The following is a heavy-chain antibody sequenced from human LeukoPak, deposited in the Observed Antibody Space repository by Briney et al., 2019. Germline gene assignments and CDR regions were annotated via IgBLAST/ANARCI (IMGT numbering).Heavy chain of an antibody. CDR3: ARGSIENFLWFGVTWFDP. Sequence: GASVKVSCKASGGTFSSYAISWVRQAPGQGLEWMGRIIPILGIANYAQKLQGRVTMTTDTSTSTAYMELRSLRSDDTAVYYCARGSIENFLWFGVTWFDPWGRGTLVTVSS. J-gene: IGHJ5*02. CDR2: IIPILGIA. D-gene: IGHD3-10*01. CDR1: GGTFSSYA. V-gene: IGHV1-69*04.